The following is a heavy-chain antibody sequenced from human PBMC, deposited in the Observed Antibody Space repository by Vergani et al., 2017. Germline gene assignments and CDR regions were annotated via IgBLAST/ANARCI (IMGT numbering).Heavy chain of an antibody. Sequence: QVQLQESGPGLVKPSETLSLTCTVSGGSVSSGSYYWSWIRQPPGKGLEWIGYIYYSGSTNYNPSLKSRVTISVDTSKNQFSLKLSSVTAADTAVYYCASPFGDYVEGGPWGKGTTVTVSS. CDR1: GGSVSSGSYY. D-gene: IGHD4-17*01. V-gene: IGHV4-61*01. J-gene: IGHJ6*04. CDR3: ASPFGDYVEGGP. CDR2: IYYSGST.